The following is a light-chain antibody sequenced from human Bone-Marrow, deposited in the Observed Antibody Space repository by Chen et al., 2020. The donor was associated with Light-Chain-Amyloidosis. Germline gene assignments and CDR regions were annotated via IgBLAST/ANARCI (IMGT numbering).Light chain of an antibody. CDR2: EAT. CDR1: GNDVGIYKL. Sequence: QSALSQPASVSGSPCQSITISCTGAGNDVGIYKLVSWYQHHPGKAPKLIIYEATARPSGVSTRFSGTQSGNTASLTISGLQAEDEADYYCCSFAGGVVPFGGGTKVTVL. J-gene: IGLJ2*01. V-gene: IGLV2-23*01. CDR3: CSFAGGVVP.